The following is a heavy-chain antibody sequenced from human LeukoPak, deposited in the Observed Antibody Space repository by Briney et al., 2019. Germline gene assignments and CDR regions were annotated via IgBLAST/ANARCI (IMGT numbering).Heavy chain of an antibody. J-gene: IGHJ4*02. D-gene: IGHD1-26*01. CDR3: ARDDWELPGTYFHY. CDR2: ISAYNGNT. Sequence: ASVTVSCMASGYTFTSYGISWVRQAPGQGLEWMGWISAYNGNTNYAQKLQGRVTMTTDTSTSTAYMELRSLRSDDTAVYYCARDDWELPGTYFHYWGQGTLVSVST. CDR1: GYTFTSYG. V-gene: IGHV1-18*01.